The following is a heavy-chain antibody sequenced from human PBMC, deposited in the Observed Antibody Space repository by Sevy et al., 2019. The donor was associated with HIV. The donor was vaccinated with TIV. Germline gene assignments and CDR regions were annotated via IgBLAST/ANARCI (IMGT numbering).Heavy chain of an antibody. CDR2: FYYSGGT. CDR1: GASINSDY. CDR3: ARTHYSNNCAYQGPWSKCRNYSYYMYV. V-gene: IGHV4-59*13. Sequence: SETLSLTCTVSGASINSDYWSWIRQPPGKGLEWIGNFYYSGGTNYNPSLKSRVTISVDTSKNQFSLRLSSVTAADTAVYYCARTHYSNNCAYQGPWSKCRNYSYYMYVWGKGTTVTVSS. J-gene: IGHJ6*03. D-gene: IGHD3-22*01.